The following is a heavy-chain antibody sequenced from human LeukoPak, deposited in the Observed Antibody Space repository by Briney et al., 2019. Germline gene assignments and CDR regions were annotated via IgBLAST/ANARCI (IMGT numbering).Heavy chain of an antibody. CDR3: AREGGLGYCTNGICSTGYAFDI. V-gene: IGHV3-7*01. Sequence: GGSLRLSCAASGFTFSSYWMHWVRQAPGKGLEWVAAIKQAGTQKFYVDSVKGRFTISRDNANNSLFLQMNSLSVEDTAVYYCAREGGLGYCTNGICSTGYAFDIWGQGTMVTVSS. CDR2: IKQAGTQK. D-gene: IGHD2-8*01. CDR1: GFTFSSYW. J-gene: IGHJ3*02.